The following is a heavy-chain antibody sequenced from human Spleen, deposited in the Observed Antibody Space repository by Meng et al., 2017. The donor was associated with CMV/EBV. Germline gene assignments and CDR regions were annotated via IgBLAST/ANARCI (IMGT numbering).Heavy chain of an antibody. CDR2: IIPTFGTP. V-gene: IGHV1-69*05. D-gene: IGHD3-3*01. CDR1: GSTFTR. J-gene: IGHJ3*01. Sequence: SVKVSCKASGSTFTRRATGQGLEWMGGIIPTFGTPTYAQSFQGRLTISTDDSTNTVYMELSSLRSEDTAIYYCARVGAESMYDFWSGYTGDAFDFWGQGTTVTVSS. CDR3: ARVGAESMYDFWSGYTGDAFDF.